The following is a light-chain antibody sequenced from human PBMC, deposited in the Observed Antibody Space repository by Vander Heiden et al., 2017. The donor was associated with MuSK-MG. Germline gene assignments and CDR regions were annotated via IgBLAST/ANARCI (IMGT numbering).Light chain of an antibody. CDR1: QGISSY. CDR3: QQLNDYPRT. Sequence: DIQLPQSPSFLSASVGDRVTITCRASQGISSYLAWYQQKPGKAPNLLIHTASTLQSGVPSRFSGSGSGTEFTHTISSLQPEDFATYYCQQLNDYPRTFGQGTKLEIK. CDR2: TAS. V-gene: IGKV1-9*01. J-gene: IGKJ2*01.